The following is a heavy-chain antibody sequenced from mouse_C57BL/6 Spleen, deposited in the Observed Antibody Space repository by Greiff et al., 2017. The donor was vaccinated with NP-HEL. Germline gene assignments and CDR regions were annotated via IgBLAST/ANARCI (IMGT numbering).Heavy chain of an antibody. CDR1: GYSFTSYY. J-gene: IGHJ1*03. V-gene: IGHV1-66*01. CDR3: ARKSDWYFDV. Sequence: VQLQESGPELVKPGASVKISCKASGYSFTSYYIHWVKQRPGQGLEWIGWIYPGSGNTKYNEKFKGKATLTADTSSSTAYMQLSSLTSEDSAVYYCARKSDWYFDVWGTGTTVTVSS. CDR2: IYPGSGNT.